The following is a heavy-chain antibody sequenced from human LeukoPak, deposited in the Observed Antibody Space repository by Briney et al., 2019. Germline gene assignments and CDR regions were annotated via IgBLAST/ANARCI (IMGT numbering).Heavy chain of an antibody. D-gene: IGHD3-9*01. J-gene: IGHJ4*02. Sequence: GGSLRLSCAPSGFTFSSYWISWVRQAPGKGLEWVANIKQVGSEKYYVDSVKGRFTISRDNAKNSLYLQMNSLRAEDTAVYYCAREGTRYFDWPAELDYWGQGTLVTVSS. CDR1: GFTFSSYW. CDR3: AREGTRYFDWPAELDY. CDR2: IKQVGSEK. V-gene: IGHV3-7*01.